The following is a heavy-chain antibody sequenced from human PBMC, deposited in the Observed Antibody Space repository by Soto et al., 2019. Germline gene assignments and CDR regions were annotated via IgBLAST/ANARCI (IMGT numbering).Heavy chain of an antibody. V-gene: IGHV1-69*13. Sequence: ASVKVSCKASGYTFTGYYMHWVRQAPGQGLEWIGGIIPLFGTANYAQKFQGRVTITADESTSTAYMELSSLRSEDAAMYYCARDTHYYGSGSFYPPLIWGQGTMVTVSS. CDR1: GYTFTGYY. D-gene: IGHD3-10*01. J-gene: IGHJ3*02. CDR3: ARDTHYYGSGSFYPPLI. CDR2: IIPLFGTA.